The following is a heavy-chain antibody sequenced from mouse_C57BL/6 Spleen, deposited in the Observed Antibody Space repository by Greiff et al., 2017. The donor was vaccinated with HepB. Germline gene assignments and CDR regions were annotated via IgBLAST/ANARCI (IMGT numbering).Heavy chain of an antibody. CDR1: GYTFTSYW. CDR2: IYPSDSET. V-gene: IGHV1-61*01. J-gene: IGHJ2*01. Sequence: QVQLQQSGAELVKPGASVKLSCKASGYTFTSYWMDWVKQRPGQGLEWIGNIYPSDSETHYNQKFKDKATLTVDKSSSTAYMQLSSLTSEDSAVYYCARGGETGNYWGQGTTLTVSS. CDR3: ARGGETGNY.